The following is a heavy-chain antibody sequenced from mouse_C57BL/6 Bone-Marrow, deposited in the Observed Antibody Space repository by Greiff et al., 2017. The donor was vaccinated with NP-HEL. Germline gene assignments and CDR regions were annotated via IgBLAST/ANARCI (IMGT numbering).Heavy chain of an antibody. CDR1: GFTFSSYT. CDR2: ISGGGGNT. Sequence: EVQGVESGGGLVKPGGSLKLSCAASGFTFSSYTMSWVRQTPEKRLEWVATISGGGGNTYYPDSVKGRFTISRDNAKNTLYLQMSSLRSEDTALYYCARHDRPYWYFDVWGTGTTVTVSS. J-gene: IGHJ1*03. V-gene: IGHV5-9*01. CDR3: ARHDRPYWYFDV.